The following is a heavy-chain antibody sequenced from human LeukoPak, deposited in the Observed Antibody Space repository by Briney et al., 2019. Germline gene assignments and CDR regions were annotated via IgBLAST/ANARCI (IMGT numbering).Heavy chain of an antibody. V-gene: IGHV3-23*01. D-gene: IGHD3-10*01. CDR2: ISGSGGTT. CDR3: AKDLASHYYGSGSYSFYYMDV. CDR1: GFTFSSYA. J-gene: IGHJ6*03. Sequence: GGSLRLSCAASGFTFSSYAMSWVRQAPGKGLEWVSAISGSGGTTYYADSVKGRFTISKDNSKNTLYLQMNSLRAEDTAVYYCAKDLASHYYGSGSYSFYYMDVWGKGNTVTISS.